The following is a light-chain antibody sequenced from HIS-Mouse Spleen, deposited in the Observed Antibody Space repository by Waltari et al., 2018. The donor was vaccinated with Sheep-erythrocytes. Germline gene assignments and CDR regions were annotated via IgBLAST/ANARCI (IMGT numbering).Light chain of an antibody. J-gene: IGLJ3*02. Sequence: QSALTQPRSVSGSPGQSVTISCTGTSSDVGGYNYVSWYQQHPGKAPKLMIYDVSKLPAVVPVRCSGSKSGNTASLTISGLQAEDEADYYCCSYAGSYTLVFGGGTKLTVL. CDR3: CSYAGSYTLV. V-gene: IGLV2-11*01. CDR1: SSDVGGYNY. CDR2: DVS.